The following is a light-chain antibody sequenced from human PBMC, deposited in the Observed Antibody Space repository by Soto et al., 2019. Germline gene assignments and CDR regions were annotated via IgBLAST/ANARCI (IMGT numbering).Light chain of an antibody. V-gene: IGLV1-51*01. CDR3: GTWDSSLSAIV. CDR2: DNN. CDR1: SPNIGTYY. J-gene: IGLJ2*01. Sequence: QAVVTQPPSVSAAPGQKVTISCSGSSPNIGTYYVSWYQHLPGTVPKLLIYDNNKRPSGIPDRFSGSKSGTSATLGITGLQTGDEADYYCGTWDSSLSAIVFGGGTKLTVL.